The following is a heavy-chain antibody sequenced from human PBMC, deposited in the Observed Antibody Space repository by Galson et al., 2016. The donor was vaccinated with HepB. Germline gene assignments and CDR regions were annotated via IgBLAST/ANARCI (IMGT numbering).Heavy chain of an antibody. V-gene: IGHV4-61*01. CDR3: ARVIGVAVTGAGYWFDP. CDR1: GGSVSSSSYH. D-gene: IGHD6-19*01. CDR2: VYYSGST. Sequence: ETLSLTCTVSGGSVSSSSYHWGWIRQPPGKGLEWIGYVYYSGSTKNNPSLKSRVAISVDTSKNQFSLKLTSVTAADTAVYYCARVIGVAVTGAGYWFDPWGQGTLVTVSS. J-gene: IGHJ5*02.